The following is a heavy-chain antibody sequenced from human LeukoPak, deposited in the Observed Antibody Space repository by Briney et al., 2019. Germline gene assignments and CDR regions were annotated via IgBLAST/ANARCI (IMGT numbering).Heavy chain of an antibody. CDR1: GFTFSSYS. D-gene: IGHD5-12*01. J-gene: IGHJ4*02. Sequence: GGSLRLSCAASGFTFSSYSMNWVRQAPGKGLEWVSSISSSSSYIYYADSVKGRFTISRDNAKSSLYLQMNSLRAEDTAVYYCARDRYGYATGGFDYWGQGTLVTVSS. CDR2: ISSSSSYI. CDR3: ARDRYGYATGGFDY. V-gene: IGHV3-21*01.